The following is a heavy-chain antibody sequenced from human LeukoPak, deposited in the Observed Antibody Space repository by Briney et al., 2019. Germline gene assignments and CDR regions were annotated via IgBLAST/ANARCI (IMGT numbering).Heavy chain of an antibody. V-gene: IGHV3-30*02. J-gene: IGHJ5*02. CDR1: GFTFSSYG. CDR3: ARDRGLRWFGELWNWFDP. D-gene: IGHD3-10*01. CDR2: IRYDGSNK. Sequence: GGSLRLSCAASGFTFSSYGMHWVRQAPGKGLEWVAFIRYDGSNKYYADSVKGRFTISRDNSKNTLYLQMNSLRAEDTAVYYCARDRGLRWFGELWNWFDPWGQGTLVTVSS.